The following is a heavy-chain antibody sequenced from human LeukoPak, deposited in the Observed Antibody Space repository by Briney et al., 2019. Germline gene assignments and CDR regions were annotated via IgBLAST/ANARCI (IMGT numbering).Heavy chain of an antibody. V-gene: IGHV1-2*02. CDR1: GYTFTGYY. CDR3: ARIRITMIVVTKDRKLADDAFDI. D-gene: IGHD3-22*01. J-gene: IGHJ3*02. Sequence: ASVKVSCKASGYTFTGYYMHWVRQAPGQGLEWMGWINPNSGGTNYAQKFQGRVTMTRDTSISTAYMELSRLRSDDTAVYYCARIRITMIVVTKDRKLADDAFDIWGQGTMVTVSS. CDR2: INPNSGGT.